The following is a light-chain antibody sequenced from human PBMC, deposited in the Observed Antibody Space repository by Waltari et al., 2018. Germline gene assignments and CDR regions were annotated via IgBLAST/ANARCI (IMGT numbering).Light chain of an antibody. Sequence: VITQSPGTLSVSPGESATLSCRASLGVRSNLAWYQQKPGQAPRLLIYGASTRATGTPARFSGSGSGTEFTLTISSLQSEDVALYYCQQYNNWYSFGQGTKLEIK. CDR2: GAS. CDR1: LGVRSN. CDR3: QQYNNWYS. V-gene: IGKV3-15*01. J-gene: IGKJ2*03.